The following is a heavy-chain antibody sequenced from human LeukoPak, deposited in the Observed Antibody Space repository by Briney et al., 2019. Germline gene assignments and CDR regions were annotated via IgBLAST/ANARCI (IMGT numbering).Heavy chain of an antibody. V-gene: IGHV4-39*01. J-gene: IGHJ1*01. CDR3: ARRRYYDGSGYLE. CDR2: IYYSGRT. D-gene: IGHD3-22*01. Sequence: SETLSLTCSVSGDSISRSDSYWDWIPQPPGKGLEWIGTIYYSGRTYYSPSLKSRVTMSVDTPNNQFSLNLRSVTAADTAVYYCARRRYYDGSGYLEWGQGTLLSVSS. CDR1: GDSISRSDSY.